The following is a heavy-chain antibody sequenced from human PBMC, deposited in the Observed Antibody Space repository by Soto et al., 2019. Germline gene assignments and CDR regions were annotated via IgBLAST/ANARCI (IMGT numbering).Heavy chain of an antibody. V-gene: IGHV3-11*04. CDR2: ISSSGSTI. CDR3: ARRDGYYDSSGYSTENWFDP. Sequence: LRLSCAASGFTFSDYYMSWIRQAPGKGLEWVSYISSSGSTIYYADSVKGRFTISRDNSKNTLYLQMNSLRAEDTAVYYCARRDGYYDSSGYSTENWFDPWGQGTLVTVSS. J-gene: IGHJ5*02. CDR1: GFTFSDYY. D-gene: IGHD3-22*01.